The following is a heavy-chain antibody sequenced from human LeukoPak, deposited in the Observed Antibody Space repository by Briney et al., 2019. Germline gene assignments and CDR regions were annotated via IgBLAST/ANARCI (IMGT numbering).Heavy chain of an antibody. D-gene: IGHD3-10*02. CDR2: IYYNGNT. V-gene: IGHV4-59*01. Sequence: PSETLSLTCTVSGGSISPYYWSWIRQPPGKGLEWLGYIYYNGNTEYKPSLKSRVAMSVDTSKNQFSLRLSSVTAADTAVYYCARSTGSTMFIDYWGQGTLVTVSS. J-gene: IGHJ4*02. CDR1: GGSISPYY. CDR3: ARSTGSTMFIDY.